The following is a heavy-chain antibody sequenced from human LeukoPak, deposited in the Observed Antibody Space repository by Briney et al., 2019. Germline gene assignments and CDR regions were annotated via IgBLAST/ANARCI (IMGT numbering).Heavy chain of an antibody. CDR3: AKDLASSGWPEGVYAFDI. CDR1: GFTFSSYG. D-gene: IGHD6-19*01. V-gene: IGHV3-30*18. Sequence: GRSLRLSCAASGFTFSSYGMHWVRQAPGKGLEWVSVISYDGSNKYYADSVKGRFTISRDNSKTTLYLQMNSLRAEDTAVYYCAKDLASSGWPEGVYAFDIWGQGTMVTVSS. J-gene: IGHJ3*02. CDR2: ISYDGSNK.